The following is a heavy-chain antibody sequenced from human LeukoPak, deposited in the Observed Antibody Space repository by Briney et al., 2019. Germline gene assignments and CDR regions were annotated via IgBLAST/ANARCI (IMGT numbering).Heavy chain of an antibody. J-gene: IGHJ4*02. CDR2: ISGSGGST. CDR1: GFTFNSYA. Sequence: GGSLRLSCAASGFTFNSYAMSWVRQAPGKGLEWVSGISGSGGSTYYADSVKGRFTISRDSSKNTLYLQMNSLRAEDTAVYYCARVVAREITMTVVANDYWGQGTLVTVSS. V-gene: IGHV3-23*01. CDR3: ARVVAREITMTVVANDY. D-gene: IGHD3-22*01.